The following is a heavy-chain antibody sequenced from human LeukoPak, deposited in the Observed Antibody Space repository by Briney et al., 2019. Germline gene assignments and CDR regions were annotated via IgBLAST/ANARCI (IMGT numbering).Heavy chain of an antibody. CDR3: AKDMGFTTHTLNFDF. CDR1: GFTFDDLA. V-gene: IGHV3-9*01. D-gene: IGHD1-1*01. J-gene: IGHJ4*02. CDR2: ISWNSGTI. Sequence: GGSLRLSCAASGFTFDDLAMHWVRQGPGKGLEWGAGISWNSGTIVYADSVKGRFTISRDNDKNSLYLQLHSLRVEDTALYYCAKDMGFTTHTLNFDFWGQGTLMTVSS.